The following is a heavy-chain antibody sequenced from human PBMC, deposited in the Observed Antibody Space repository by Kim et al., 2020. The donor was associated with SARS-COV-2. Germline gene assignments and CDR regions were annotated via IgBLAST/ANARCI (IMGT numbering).Heavy chain of an antibody. J-gene: IGHJ4*02. V-gene: IGHV3-23*01. CDR3: SKGAGDN. CDR2: IGGSGGYA. Sequence: GGSLRLSCAASGFTFASYGMSWVRQAPGKGLEWVSFIGGSGGYACYVDSVKGRFTISRDNSKNTVYLQMNSLRVEDTAVYYCSKGAGDNWGQGTLVTVSS. CDR1: GFTFASYG.